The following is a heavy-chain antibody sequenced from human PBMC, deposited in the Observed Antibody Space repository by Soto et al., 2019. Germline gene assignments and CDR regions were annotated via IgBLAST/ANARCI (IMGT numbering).Heavy chain of an antibody. J-gene: IGHJ4*02. CDR2: ISYDGSNK. D-gene: IGHD5-18*01. CDR3: ATNSYGYVSTYYFDY. CDR1: GFTFSSYA. Sequence: GGSLRLSCAASGFTFSSYAMHWVRQAPGKGLEWVAVISYDGSNKYYADSVKGRFTISRDNSKNTLHLQMNSLRAEDTAVYYCATNSYGYVSTYYFDYWGQGTLVTVSS. V-gene: IGHV3-30-3*01.